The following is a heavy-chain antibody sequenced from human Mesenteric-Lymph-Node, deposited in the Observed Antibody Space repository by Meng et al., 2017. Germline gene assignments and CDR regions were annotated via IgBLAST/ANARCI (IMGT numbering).Heavy chain of an antibody. D-gene: IGHD3-22*01. CDR3: ARRVHDGSGHHYFDY. CDR1: GGSTTSTSYY. Sequence: QLQLQESDSGLVKPSQTLSLTCTVSGGSTTSTSYYWDWIRQSPAKGLEWIGTIGYSGTIVYNPSLSSRVTMTLDTSKNQFSLKLSSVTAPDTAVYYCARRVHDGSGHHYFDYWGQGTLVTVSS. V-gene: IGHV4-39*01. J-gene: IGHJ4*02. CDR2: IGYSGTI.